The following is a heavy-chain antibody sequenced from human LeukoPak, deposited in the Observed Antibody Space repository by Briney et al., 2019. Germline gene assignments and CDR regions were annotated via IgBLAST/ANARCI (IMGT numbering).Heavy chain of an antibody. CDR3: ARHRAYSSSSPFDY. CDR1: GGSISSLY. J-gene: IGHJ4*02. D-gene: IGHD6-6*01. CDR2: IYYTGST. Sequence: SETLSLTCSVSGGSISSLYWSWIRQPPGKGLEWIGYIYYTGSTNYNPSLRGRVTMFVDMSKNQFSLRLSSVTAADTAVYYCARHRAYSSSSPFDYWGQGTLVTVSS. V-gene: IGHV4-59*08.